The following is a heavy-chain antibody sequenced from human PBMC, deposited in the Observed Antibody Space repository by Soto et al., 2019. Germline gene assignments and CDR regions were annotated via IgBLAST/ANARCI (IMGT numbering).Heavy chain of an antibody. CDR1: GGSISSSSYY. CDR3: ASGSYDIFTGYYYSGMDV. CDR2: IHYSGST. V-gene: IGHV4-39*01. J-gene: IGHJ6*02. D-gene: IGHD3-9*01. Sequence: ETLSLTCTVSGGSISSSSYYWGWIRQPPGKGLEWIGSIHYSGSTYYNPSLKSRVTISVDTSKNQFSLKLSSVTAADTAVYYCASGSYDIFTGYYYSGMDVWGQGTMVTVYS.